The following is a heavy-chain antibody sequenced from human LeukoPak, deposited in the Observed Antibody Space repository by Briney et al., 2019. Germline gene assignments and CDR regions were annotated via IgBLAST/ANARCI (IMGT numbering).Heavy chain of an antibody. CDR1: GFTFRSYG. V-gene: IGHV3-30*12. CDR2: IQNDGSNE. CDR3: ARKAVAGRKDAFDI. Sequence: GGSLRLSCAASGFTFRSYGMHWVRQAPGKGLEWVEYIQNDGSNEQYADSVKGRFSISRDSSKNILYLQMNSLRAEDTAVYYCARKAVAGRKDAFDIWGQGTMVTVSS. D-gene: IGHD6-19*01. J-gene: IGHJ3*02.